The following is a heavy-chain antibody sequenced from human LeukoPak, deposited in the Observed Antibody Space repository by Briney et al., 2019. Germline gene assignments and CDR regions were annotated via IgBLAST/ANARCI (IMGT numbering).Heavy chain of an antibody. V-gene: IGHV3-30*02. Sequence: AGGSLRLSCAASGFTFSSYGMHWVRQAPGKGLEWVAFIRYDGSNKYYADSVKGRFTISRDNSKNTLYLQMNSLRAEDTAVYYCAKDKDYYDSRGIFDYWGQGTLVTVSS. J-gene: IGHJ4*02. CDR3: AKDKDYYDSRGIFDY. CDR1: GFTFSSYG. CDR2: IRYDGSNK. D-gene: IGHD3-22*01.